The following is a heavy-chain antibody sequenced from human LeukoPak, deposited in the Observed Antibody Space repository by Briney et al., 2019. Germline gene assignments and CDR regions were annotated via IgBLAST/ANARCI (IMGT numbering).Heavy chain of an antibody. V-gene: IGHV3-53*01. CDR1: GFTFSSYA. Sequence: GGSLRLSCAASGFTFSSYAMSRVRQAPGKGLEWVSVIYSADSAYYADSVRGRFTISRDNSKNTLYLRMNSLRADDTAVYYCAREVGGGATNYFDYWGQGTLITVSS. CDR3: AREVGGGATNYFDY. D-gene: IGHD1-26*01. J-gene: IGHJ4*02. CDR2: IYSADSA.